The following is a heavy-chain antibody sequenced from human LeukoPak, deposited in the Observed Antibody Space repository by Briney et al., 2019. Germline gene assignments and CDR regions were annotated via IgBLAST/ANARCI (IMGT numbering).Heavy chain of an antibody. J-gene: IGHJ4*02. CDR1: GFTFSSYW. CDR3: ARGRPHGNDY. Sequence: GGYLRLSCAASGFTFSSYWMNWVRQAPGKGLVWVSRIASDGSSTTYADSVKGRFSISRDNAKNTLYLQMNSLRVEDTAVYYCARGRPHGNDYWGQGTLITVSS. CDR2: IASDGSST. D-gene: IGHD4-23*01. V-gene: IGHV3-74*01.